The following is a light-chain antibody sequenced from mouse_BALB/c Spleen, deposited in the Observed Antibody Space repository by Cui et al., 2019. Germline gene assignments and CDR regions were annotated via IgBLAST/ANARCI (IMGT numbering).Light chain of an antibody. V-gene: IGKV6-23*01. J-gene: IGKJ5*01. CDR1: QDVGTP. Sequence: DIVMTQSHKFMSTSVGDRVSITCKASQDVGTPVAWYQQKPGQSPKLLIYWASTRHTGVPDRFTGSGSGTDFTLTISNVQSEDLADYFCQQYSSYPLTFGAGTKLELK. CDR3: QQYSSYPLT. CDR2: WAS.